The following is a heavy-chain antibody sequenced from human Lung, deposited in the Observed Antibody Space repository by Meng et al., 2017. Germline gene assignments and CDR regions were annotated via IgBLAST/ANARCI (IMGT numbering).Heavy chain of an antibody. CDR2: ISHSGST. D-gene: IGHD4-11*01. V-gene: IGHV4-34*01. CDR1: GGSFSDYY. CDR3: ARGPTTMAHDFDY. J-gene: IGHJ4*02. Sequence: QVQLQQLGSGLLKPSETLSLTCVVSGGSFSDYYWSWIRQPPGKGLEWIGEISHSGSTNYNPSLESRATISVDTSQNNLSLKLSSVTAADSAVYYCARGPTTMAHDFDYWGQGTLVTVSS.